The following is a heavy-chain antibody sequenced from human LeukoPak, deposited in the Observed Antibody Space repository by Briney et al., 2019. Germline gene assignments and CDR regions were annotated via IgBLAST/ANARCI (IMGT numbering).Heavy chain of an antibody. V-gene: IGHV3-23*01. CDR1: GFTFSDHA. D-gene: IGHD1-1*01. J-gene: IGHJ4*02. CDR3: AKDRNDWNEGFDS. CDR2: ISARDGRT. Sequence: PGGSLRLSCAASGFTFSDHAMNWVRQAPGKGLGWVSVISARDGRTYYADSVKGRFTISRDNSKNTLYLHMNSLRADDTAVYYCAKDRNDWNEGFDSWGQGTLVTVSS.